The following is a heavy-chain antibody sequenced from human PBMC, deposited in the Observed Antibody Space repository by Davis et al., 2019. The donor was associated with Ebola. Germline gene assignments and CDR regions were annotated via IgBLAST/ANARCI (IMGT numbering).Heavy chain of an antibody. CDR2: ISSSSGTT. V-gene: IGHV3-48*01. D-gene: IGHD6-19*01. CDR3: ARERAVAYFDY. CDR1: GFTFSSYS. Sequence: GGSLRLSCAASGFTFSSYSMNWVRQAPGKGLECVSYISSSSGTTYYADSVKGRFTISRDNSKNTLYLQMNSLRAEDTAVYYCARERAVAYFDYWGQGTLVTVSS. J-gene: IGHJ4*02.